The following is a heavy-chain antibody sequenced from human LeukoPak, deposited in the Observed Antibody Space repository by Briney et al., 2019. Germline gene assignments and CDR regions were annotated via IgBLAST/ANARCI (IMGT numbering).Heavy chain of an antibody. CDR3: AKEISRPVYYDILTGYAFDY. D-gene: IGHD3-9*01. Sequence: GGSLRLSCAASGFTFSSYAMSWVRQAPGKGLEWVSAISGSGGSTYYADSVKGRFTISRDNSKNTLYLQMNSLRAEDTAVYYRAKEISRPVYYDILTGYAFDYWGQGTLVTVSS. J-gene: IGHJ4*02. V-gene: IGHV3-23*01. CDR1: GFTFSSYA. CDR2: ISGSGGST.